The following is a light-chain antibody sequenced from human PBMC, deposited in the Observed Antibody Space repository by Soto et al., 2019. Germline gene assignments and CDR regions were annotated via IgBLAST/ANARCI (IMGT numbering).Light chain of an antibody. CDR2: AAF. CDR3: LQYGRSPT. Sequence: DIVLTQSPGTLSLSPGERATLSCRTSPTIITPYLSWYQQKPGQATRLLIYAAFTMAPGTPDRFSGSGSGNVFPITINRVEPEVSSVYYCLQYGRSPTFGPGTKVHIK. V-gene: IGKV3-20*01. J-gene: IGKJ3*01. CDR1: PTIITPY.